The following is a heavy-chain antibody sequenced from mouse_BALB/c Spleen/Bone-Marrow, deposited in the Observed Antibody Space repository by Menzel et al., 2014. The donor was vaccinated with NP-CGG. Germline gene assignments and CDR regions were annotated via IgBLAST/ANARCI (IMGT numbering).Heavy chain of an antibody. D-gene: IGHD1-1*01. CDR1: GFTFSSFG. V-gene: IGHV5-17*02. CDR2: ISSGSSTI. CDR3: ARSRFPDYGSSPFDY. J-gene: IGHJ2*01. Sequence: EVMLVESGGGLVQPGGSRKLSCAASGFTFSSFGMHWVRQAPEKGLEWVAYISSGSSTIYYADTVKGRFTISRDNPKXSLFLQMTSLRSEDTAMYYCARSRFPDYGSSPFDYWGQGTTLTVSS.